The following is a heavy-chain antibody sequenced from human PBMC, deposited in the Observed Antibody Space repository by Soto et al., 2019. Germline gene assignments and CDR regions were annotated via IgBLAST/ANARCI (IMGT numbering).Heavy chain of an antibody. CDR1: GFTVSSNY. CDR2: IYSGGST. CDR3: AADLAPTDPYNWFEP. J-gene: IGHJ5*02. V-gene: IGHV3-53*01. D-gene: IGHD1-1*01. Sequence: GGSLRLSCAASGFTVSSNYMSWVRQAPGKGLEWVSVIYSGGSTYYADSVKGRFTISRDNSKNTLYLQMNSLRSEDTAVYYCAADLAPTDPYNWFEPWGQGTLVTVSS.